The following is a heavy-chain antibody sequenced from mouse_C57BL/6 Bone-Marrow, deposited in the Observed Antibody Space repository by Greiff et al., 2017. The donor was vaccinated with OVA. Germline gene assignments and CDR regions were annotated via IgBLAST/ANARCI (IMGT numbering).Heavy chain of an antibody. CDR2: IYWDDDK. V-gene: IGHV8-12*01. CDR3: ARRGAWDVWYFDV. D-gene: IGHD4-1*01. Sequence: QVTLKVSGPGLLQSSQTLSLTCSFSGFSLSTSGMGVSWLRQPSGKGLEWLAHIYWDDDKRYNPSLKSRLTISKETSRNQVYLKITRVDTADTATYYCARRGAWDVWYFDVWGTGTTVTVSS. CDR1: GFSLSTSGMG. J-gene: IGHJ1*03.